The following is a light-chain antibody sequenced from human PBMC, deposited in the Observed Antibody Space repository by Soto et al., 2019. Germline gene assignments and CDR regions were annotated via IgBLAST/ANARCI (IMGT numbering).Light chain of an antibody. J-gene: IGKJ1*01. Sequence: DIQMTQSPSTLSASVGDRVTITCRASHNINSWLAWYQQKPGKAPEVLIYQASSLESGVPPWFCGSGFETEFTLPITSLQPDDFATYCCQQYNKYPWALGQGTKVEI. V-gene: IGKV1-5*03. CDR3: QQYNKYPWA. CDR1: HNINSW. CDR2: QAS.